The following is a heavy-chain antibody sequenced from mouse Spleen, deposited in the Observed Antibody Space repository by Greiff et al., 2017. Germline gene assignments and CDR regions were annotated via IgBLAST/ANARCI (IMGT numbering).Heavy chain of an antibody. V-gene: IGHV1-64*01. D-gene: IGHD2-2*01. Sequence: QVQLKESGAELVKPGASVKLSCKASGYTFTSYWMHWVKQRPGQGLEWIGMIHPNSGSTNYNEKFKSKATLTVDKSSSTAYMQLSSLTSEDSAVYYCARCDGYDFWFAYWGQGTLVTVSA. CDR3: ARCDGYDFWFAY. CDR2: IHPNSGST. CDR1: GYTFTSYW. J-gene: IGHJ3*01.